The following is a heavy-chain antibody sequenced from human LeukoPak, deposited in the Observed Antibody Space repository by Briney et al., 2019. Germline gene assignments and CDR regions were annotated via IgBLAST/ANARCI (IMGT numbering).Heavy chain of an antibody. V-gene: IGHV4-39*01. D-gene: IGHD1-26*01. J-gene: IGHJ5*02. Sequence: SSETLSLICTVSGGSISSSGYYWGWIRQPPGKGLEWIASIYYSGSTYYNPSLRSPVTISVGTSKNQLSLKLSSLTAADTAVYYCARHEYSGSYYGLSWFDPWGQGALVTVSA. CDR3: ARHEYSGSYYGLSWFDP. CDR2: IYYSGST. CDR1: GGSISSSGYY.